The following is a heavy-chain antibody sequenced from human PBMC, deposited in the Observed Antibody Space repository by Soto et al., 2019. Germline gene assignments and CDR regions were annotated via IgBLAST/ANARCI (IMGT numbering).Heavy chain of an antibody. Sequence: RGQSLNISCRGSGYSFTSYWIGWVRHMRGKGLEWMGIIYPGDSDTRYSPSFQGQVTISADKSISTAYLQWSSLKASDTAMYYCASLRRKLDYYYGMDVWGQGNTVTVSS. J-gene: IGHJ6*02. D-gene: IGHD6-13*01. V-gene: IGHV5-51*01. CDR1: GYSFTSYW. CDR3: ASLRRKLDYYYGMDV. CDR2: IYPGDSDT.